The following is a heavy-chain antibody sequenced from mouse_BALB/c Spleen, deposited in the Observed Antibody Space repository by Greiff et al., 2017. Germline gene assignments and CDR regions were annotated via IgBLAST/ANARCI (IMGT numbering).Heavy chain of an antibody. Sequence: QVQLQQSGAELVRPGASVTLSCKASGYTFTDYEMHWVKQTPVHGLEWIGAIDPETGGTAYNQKFKGKTTLTADKSSSTAYMELRSLTSEDSAVYYCTSQYGNYGAMDYWGQGTSVTVSS. J-gene: IGHJ4*01. D-gene: IGHD2-10*02. CDR2: IDPETGGT. V-gene: IGHV1-15*01. CDR3: TSQYGNYGAMDY. CDR1: GYTFTDYE.